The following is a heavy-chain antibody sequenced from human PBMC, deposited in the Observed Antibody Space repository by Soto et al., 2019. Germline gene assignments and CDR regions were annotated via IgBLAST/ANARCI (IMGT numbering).Heavy chain of an antibody. CDR1: GFTFSSYS. CDR3: ARAEEVVLMVYAIGPNWFDP. J-gene: IGHJ5*02. Sequence: GGSLRLSCASSGFTFSSYSMNLVRQAPGKGLEWVSSISSSSSYIYYADSVKGRFTISRDNAKNSLYLQMNSLRAEDTAVYYCARAEEVVLMVYAIGPNWFDPWGQGTLVTVSS. CDR2: ISSSSSYI. V-gene: IGHV3-21*01. D-gene: IGHD2-8*01.